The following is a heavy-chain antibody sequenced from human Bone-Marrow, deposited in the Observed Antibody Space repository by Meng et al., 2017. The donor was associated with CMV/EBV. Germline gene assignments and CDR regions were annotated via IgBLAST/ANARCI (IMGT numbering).Heavy chain of an antibody. J-gene: IGHJ5*02. CDR2: INPSGGST. CDR1: GYTFTSYY. D-gene: IGHD2-2*01. CDR3: ARDLVVVPAANNWFDP. Sequence: QGQLVQSGAAVKKPRASVKVSCKASGYTFTSYYMHWVRQAPGQGLEWMGIINPSGGSTSYAQKFQGRVTMTRDTSTSTVYMELSSLRSGDTAVYYCARDLVVVPAANNWFDPWGQGTLVTVSS. V-gene: IGHV1-46*01.